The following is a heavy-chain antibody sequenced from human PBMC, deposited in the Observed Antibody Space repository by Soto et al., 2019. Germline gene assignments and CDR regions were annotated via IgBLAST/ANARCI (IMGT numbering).Heavy chain of an antibody. Sequence: QLQLQESGPGLVKPSETLSITCTVSGGSISSSSYYWGWIRQPPGKGLEWIGSIYYSGSTYDKPSLTSRVTISVDPSKNHFSLKLSSVTAADTAVYYCARLLIPLDDSIAVFGVLIPGYGMDVWGHGTTVTVSS. CDR1: GGSISSSSYY. V-gene: IGHV4-39*01. D-gene: IGHD3-3*01. J-gene: IGHJ6*02. CDR2: IYYSGST. CDR3: ARLLIPLDDSIAVFGVLIPGYGMDV.